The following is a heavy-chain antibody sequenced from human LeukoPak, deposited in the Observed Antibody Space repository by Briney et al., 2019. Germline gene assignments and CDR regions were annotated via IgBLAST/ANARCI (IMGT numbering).Heavy chain of an antibody. CDR1: GYTFTGYY. CDR2: INPNSGGT. CDR3: ATVVQQWLSNYYYYMDV. V-gene: IGHV1-2*02. Sequence: ASVKVSCKASGYTFTGYYMHWVRQAPGQGLEWMGWINPNSGGTNYAQKFQGRVTMTRDTSISTAYMELRSLRSDDTAVYYCATVVQQWLSNYYYYMDVWGKGTTVTVSS. J-gene: IGHJ6*03. D-gene: IGHD6-19*01.